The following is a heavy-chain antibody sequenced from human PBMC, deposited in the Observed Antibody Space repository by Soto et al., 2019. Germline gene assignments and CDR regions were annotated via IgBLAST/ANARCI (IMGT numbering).Heavy chain of an antibody. V-gene: IGHV1-8*01. CDR2: MNPNSGNT. D-gene: IGHD6-13*01. J-gene: IGHJ6*02. CDR3: ARRGYSSSWYYYYYYGMDV. Sequence: QVQLVQSGAEVKKPGASVKVSCKASGYTFTSYDINWVRQATGQGLEWMGWMNPNSGNTGYAQKFQGRVTMTRNTSIXTAYMELSSLRSEDTAVYYCARRGYSSSWYYYYYYGMDVWGQXXT. CDR1: GYTFTSYD.